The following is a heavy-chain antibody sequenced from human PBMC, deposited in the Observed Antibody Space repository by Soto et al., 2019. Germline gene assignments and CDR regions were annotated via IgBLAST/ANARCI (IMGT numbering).Heavy chain of an antibody. CDR3: ARGHGNLDY. Sequence: SETLSLTCPVSGGSLNSGGFYWTWIRQHPGKGLEWIGNIYYSAYSGTTYYNPSLKSRITISADTSKNQFSLRLSSVTAADTAGYYCARGHGNLDYWGQGTLVTVSS. J-gene: IGHJ4*02. CDR1: GGSLNSGGFY. CDR2: IYYSAYSGTT. V-gene: IGHV4-31*03.